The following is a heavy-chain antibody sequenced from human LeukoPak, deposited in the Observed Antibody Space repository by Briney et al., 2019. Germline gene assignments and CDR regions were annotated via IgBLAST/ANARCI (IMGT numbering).Heavy chain of an antibody. J-gene: IGHJ3*02. V-gene: IGHV4-30-2*01. Sequence: SQTLSLTCAVSGGSISSGSYSWSWIRQPPGKGLEWIGEINHSGSTNYNPSLKSRVTISVDTSKNQFSLKLSSVTAADTAVYYCARGRIRRYSSSRDDAFDIWGQGTMVTVSS. CDR2: INHSGST. D-gene: IGHD6-6*01. CDR1: GGSISSGSYS. CDR3: ARGRIRRYSSSRDDAFDI.